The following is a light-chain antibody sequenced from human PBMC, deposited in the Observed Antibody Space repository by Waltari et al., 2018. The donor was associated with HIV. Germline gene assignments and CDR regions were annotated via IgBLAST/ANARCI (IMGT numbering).Light chain of an antibody. V-gene: IGLV3-21*04. Sequence: SYVLTQPPSVSVAPGKTARITCGGNKIGSKSVHWYQQKPGKAPVLVIYDDSDRPSGLPEGSSGSHPGTPATLTISRVEAGDEADYYCQVWDSSSDHVVFGGGTKLTVL. CDR2: DDS. J-gene: IGLJ2*01. CDR1: KIGSKS. CDR3: QVWDSSSDHVV.